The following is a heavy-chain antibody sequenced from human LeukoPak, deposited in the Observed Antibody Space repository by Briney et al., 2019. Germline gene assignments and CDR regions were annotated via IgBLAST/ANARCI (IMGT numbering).Heavy chain of an antibody. CDR2: IYDSGST. Sequence: SETLSLTCTVSGGSIRSSYYYWGWIRQPPGKGLEWIVSIYDSGSTYYNPSLKSRVTISVDTSKNQFSLKLNSVTAADTAVYYCARSSVQFGTATHFDHWGQGTLVTVSS. V-gene: IGHV4-39*07. CDR3: ARSSVQFGTATHFDH. J-gene: IGHJ4*02. CDR1: GGSIRSSYYY. D-gene: IGHD3-10*01.